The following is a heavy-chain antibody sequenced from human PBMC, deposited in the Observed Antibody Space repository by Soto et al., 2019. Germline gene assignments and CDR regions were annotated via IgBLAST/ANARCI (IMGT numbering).Heavy chain of an antibody. Sequence: EVQVVESGGGLVKPGGSLRLSCVASGFTFSTYWMHWVRQAPGKGLVWVSRIKFDGSTTSYADSVKGRFTISRDNAKNTVYLQMNSLRAEDTGVYYCARGLRNYYGVDVWGQGATVTVSS. V-gene: IGHV3-74*01. D-gene: IGHD5-12*01. CDR3: ARGLRNYYGVDV. CDR1: GFTFSTYW. J-gene: IGHJ6*02. CDR2: IKFDGSTT.